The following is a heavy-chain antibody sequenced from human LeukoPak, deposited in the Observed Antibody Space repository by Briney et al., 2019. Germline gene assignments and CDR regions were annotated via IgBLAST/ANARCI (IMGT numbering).Heavy chain of an antibody. CDR3: ARGFEYFDY. D-gene: IGHD3-10*01. Sequence: GGSLRLSCVASGFIFNKMNWVRQAPGKGLEWVSYISRSGSTDHYIDSVKGRFTISRDNAENSVYLQMNSLRDEDTAVYYCARGFEYFDYWGQGVLVAVSS. CDR2: ISRSGSTD. J-gene: IGHJ4*02. V-gene: IGHV3-48*03. CDR1: GFIFNK.